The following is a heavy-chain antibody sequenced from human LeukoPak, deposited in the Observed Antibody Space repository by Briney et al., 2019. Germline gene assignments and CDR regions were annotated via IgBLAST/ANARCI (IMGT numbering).Heavy chain of an antibody. D-gene: IGHD3-10*01. CDR2: INPNSGGT. CDR1: GYTFTGYY. Sequence: GASVKVSCKASGYTFTGYYMHWVRQAPGQGLEWMGWINPNSGGTNYAQKFQGRVTMTRDTSISTAYMELGRLRSDDTAVYYCARDQGLLWFGELFPLFDYWGQGTLVTVSS. J-gene: IGHJ4*02. CDR3: ARDQGLLWFGELFPLFDY. V-gene: IGHV1-2*02.